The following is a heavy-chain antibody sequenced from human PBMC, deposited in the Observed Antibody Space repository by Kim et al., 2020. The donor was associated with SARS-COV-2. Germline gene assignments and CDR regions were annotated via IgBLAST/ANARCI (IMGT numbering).Heavy chain of an antibody. J-gene: IGHJ4*02. V-gene: IGHV4-31*03. CDR1: CGSIRSGGKF. D-gene: IGHD2-2*01. CDR2: ISYSGNS. CDR3: ARGQPLDY. Sequence: TLSLTCSVSCGSIRSGGKFWTWIRQHPAKCLEWIVYISYSGNSPYSPSLRSRVSISLQTSENQFSLELTSVTAADTAVYYCARGQPLDYWGQGILVTV.